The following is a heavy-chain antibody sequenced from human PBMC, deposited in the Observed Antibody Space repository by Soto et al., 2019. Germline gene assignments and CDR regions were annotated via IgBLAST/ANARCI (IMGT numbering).Heavy chain of an antibody. CDR2: INAGNGNT. Sequence: QVQLVQSGAEVKKPGASVKVSCKASGYTFTSYAMHWGRQAPGQRLEWMGWINAGNGNTKYSQKCQGRVTITRDTAASTAYMELISLRSEDTAVYYCARGPGGPDGPGDYWGQGTLVTVSS. CDR1: GYTFTSYA. V-gene: IGHV1-3*01. J-gene: IGHJ4*02. D-gene: IGHD2-15*01. CDR3: ARGPGGPDGPGDY.